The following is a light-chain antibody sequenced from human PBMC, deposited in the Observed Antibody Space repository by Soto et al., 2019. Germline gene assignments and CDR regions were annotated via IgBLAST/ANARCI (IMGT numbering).Light chain of an antibody. CDR3: PQRSNCI. J-gene: IGKJ5*01. CDR2: DAS. CDR1: QSVSSY. V-gene: IGKV3-11*01. Sequence: EIVLTQSQATLSLSPGERATHSCRASQSVSSYLAWYQQKPGQAPRLLIYDASNRATGIPARFSGSGSGTDFTLTISSLEPEDFAVYYCPQRSNCIFGQGTRVEI.